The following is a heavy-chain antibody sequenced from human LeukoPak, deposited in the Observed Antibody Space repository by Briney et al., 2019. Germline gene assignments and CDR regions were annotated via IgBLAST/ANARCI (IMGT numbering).Heavy chain of an antibody. CDR1: GGSISSGSYY. D-gene: IGHD1-26*01. J-gene: IGHJ5*02. CDR2: IYTSGST. CDR3: ARDPGGGSRRWFDP. V-gene: IGHV4-61*02. Sequence: PSETLSLTCTVSGGSISSGSYYGSWIRQPAGRGLEWIGRIYTSGSTNYNPSRKSRFTISVDTSKTHFSLKLTSVTAADTAVYYCARDPGGGSRRWFDPWGQGTLVTVSS.